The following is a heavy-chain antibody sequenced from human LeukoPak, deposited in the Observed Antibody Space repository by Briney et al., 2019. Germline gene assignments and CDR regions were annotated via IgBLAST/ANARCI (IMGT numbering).Heavy chain of an antibody. J-gene: IGHJ5*02. CDR2: INHSGST. CDR1: GGSFSGYY. Sequence: PSETLSLTCAVYGGSFSGYYWSWIRQPPGKGLEWIGEINHSGSTNYNPSLKSRVTISVDTSKNQFSLKLSSVTAADTAVYYCASGYYGSGSYGNWFDPWGQGTLVTVSS. D-gene: IGHD3-10*01. V-gene: IGHV4-34*01. CDR3: ASGYYGSGSYGNWFDP.